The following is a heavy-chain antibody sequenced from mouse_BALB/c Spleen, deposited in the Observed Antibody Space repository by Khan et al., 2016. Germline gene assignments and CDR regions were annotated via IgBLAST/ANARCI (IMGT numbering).Heavy chain of an antibody. CDR1: GYTFTDYN. CDR3: ARSLGRHYYFDV. CDR2: FYPYNGDT. V-gene: IGHV1S29*02. J-gene: IGHJ1*01. Sequence: VQLQQPGPELVKPGASVKIFCKASGYTFTDYNMHWVKQSHGQSLEWIGYFYPYNGDTGYKQNYKTKATLTVDSSSSTAYMELRSLTSEDSAVKYCARSLGRHYYFDVWGAGTTVTVSS. D-gene: IGHD2-1*01.